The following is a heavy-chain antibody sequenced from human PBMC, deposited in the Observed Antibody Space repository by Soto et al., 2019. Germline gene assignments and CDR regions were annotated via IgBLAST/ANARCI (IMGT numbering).Heavy chain of an antibody. J-gene: IGHJ5*02. CDR2: IYATGPT. V-gene: IGHV4-4*07. CDR1: GASISGFY. Sequence: SETLSLTCTVSGASISGFYWSWIRKSAGKGLEWIGRIYATGPTDYNPSLKSRVMMSVDTSKKQFSLKLRSVTAADTAVYYCVRDGTKTLRDWFDPWGQGISVTVS. D-gene: IGHD1-1*01. CDR3: VRDGTKTLRDWFDP.